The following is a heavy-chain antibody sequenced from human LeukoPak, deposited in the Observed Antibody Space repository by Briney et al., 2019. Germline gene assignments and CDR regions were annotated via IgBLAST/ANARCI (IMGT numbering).Heavy chain of an antibody. D-gene: IGHD3-10*01. Sequence: GGSLRLSCAASGFTVSSHYMSWVRQAPGKGLEWVSVIYSGVSTYYADSVKGRFSISRNKSKNTLYLQMNSLRAEDTAVYYCVREWFWRRLNAYYYGMDVWGQGTTVTVSS. J-gene: IGHJ6*02. CDR3: VREWFWRRLNAYYYGMDV. V-gene: IGHV3-66*01. CDR2: IYSGVST. CDR1: GFTVSSHY.